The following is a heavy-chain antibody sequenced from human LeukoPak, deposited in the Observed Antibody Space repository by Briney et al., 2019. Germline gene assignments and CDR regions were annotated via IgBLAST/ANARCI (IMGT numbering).Heavy chain of an antibody. CDR2: IYYSGST. Sequence: SETLFLTCTVSGGSISSSSYYWGWIRQPPGKGLEWSGSIYYSGSTYYNPSLKSRVTISVDTSKNQFSLKLSSVTAADTAVYYCASRYCSGGSCYGAQFDYWGQGTLVTVSS. CDR3: ASRYCSGGSCYGAQFDY. CDR1: GGSISSSSYY. V-gene: IGHV4-39*01. D-gene: IGHD2-15*01. J-gene: IGHJ4*02.